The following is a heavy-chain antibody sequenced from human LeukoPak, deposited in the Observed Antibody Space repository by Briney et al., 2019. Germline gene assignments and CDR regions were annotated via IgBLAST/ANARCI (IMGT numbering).Heavy chain of an antibody. V-gene: IGHV7-4-1*04. J-gene: IGHJ6*03. CDR1: GYTFTTYA. D-gene: IGHD3-9*01. CDR3: ARGGASASYDILTGYYYYYMDV. CDR2: INTDTGNP. Sequence: ASVKVSCKASGYTFTTYAVIWVRQAPGQGLEWMGWINTDTGNPTYAQAFTGRFVFSLDTSVSMAYLQISSLKAEDTAVYYCARGGASASYDILTGYYYYYMDVWGKGTTVTVSS.